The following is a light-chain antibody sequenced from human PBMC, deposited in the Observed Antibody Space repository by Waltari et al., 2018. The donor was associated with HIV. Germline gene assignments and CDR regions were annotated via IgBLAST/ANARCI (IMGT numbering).Light chain of an antibody. CDR1: SSDIGGNTY. CDR3: TSYTTTSTLV. J-gene: IGLJ2*01. CDR2: EVT. V-gene: IGLV2-14*01. Sequence: QSALTQPASVSGSPGQSITISRTGTSSDIGGNTYVPWYQQHPGKAPKLMIYEVTNRPSGVSNRFSGSKSGNTASLTISGLQAEDEADYYCTSYTTTSTLVFGGGTRLTVL.